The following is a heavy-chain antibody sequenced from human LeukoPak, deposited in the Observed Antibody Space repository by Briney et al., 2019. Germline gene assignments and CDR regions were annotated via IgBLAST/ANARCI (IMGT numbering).Heavy chain of an antibody. D-gene: IGHD1-26*01. CDR2: ISGSGGNT. CDR1: GFTFSSYA. Sequence: PGRSLRLSCAASGFTFSSYAMSWVRQAPGKGLEWVSGISGSGGNTYYADSGKGRFTISRDNSKNTLYLQMSSLRAEDTALYYCAKEGSYEYFQHWGQGTLVTV. CDR3: AKEGSYEYFQH. J-gene: IGHJ1*01. V-gene: IGHV3-23*01.